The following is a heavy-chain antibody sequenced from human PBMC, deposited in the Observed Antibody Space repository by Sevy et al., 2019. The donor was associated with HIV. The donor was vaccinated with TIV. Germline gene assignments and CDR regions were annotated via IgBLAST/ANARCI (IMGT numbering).Heavy chain of an antibody. D-gene: IGHD3-22*01. J-gene: IGHJ4*02. CDR1: GFTFSSYA. V-gene: IGHV3-23*01. CDR2: ISGSGGST. CDR3: AKDTSLHYYDSSGYYSHFDY. Sequence: GGSLRLSCAASGFTFSSYAMSWVRQAPGKGLEWVSAISGSGGSTYYADSVKGRFTISRDNSKNTLYLQMNSLRAEDTAVYYCAKDTSLHYYDSSGYYSHFDYWGQGTLVTVSS.